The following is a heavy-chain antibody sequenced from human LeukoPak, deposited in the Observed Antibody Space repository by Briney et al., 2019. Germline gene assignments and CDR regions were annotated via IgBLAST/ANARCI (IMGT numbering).Heavy chain of an antibody. D-gene: IGHD3-10*01. J-gene: IGHJ4*02. CDR3: ARLYYYGSGSYYYFDY. Sequence: SETLSLTCTVSGGSISSYYWSWIRQPAGKGLEWIGRIYTSGSTNYNPSLKSRVTMSVDTSKNQFSLKLSSVTAPDTAVYYCARLYYYGSGSYYYFDYWGQGTLVTVSS. CDR2: IYTSGST. V-gene: IGHV4-4*07. CDR1: GGSISSYY.